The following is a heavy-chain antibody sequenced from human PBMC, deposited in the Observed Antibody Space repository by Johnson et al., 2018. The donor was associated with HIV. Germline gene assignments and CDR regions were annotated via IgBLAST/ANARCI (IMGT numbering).Heavy chain of an antibody. D-gene: IGHD3-22*01. CDR3: AKDRYYERRGSEAFDI. CDR1: GFTFSSYG. V-gene: IGHV3-33*06. J-gene: IGHJ3*02. CDR2: IWYDGSNK. Sequence: QMQLVESGGGVVQPGRSLRLSCAASGFTFSSYGMHWVRQAPGKGLEWVAVIWYDGSNKYYADSVKGRFTISRDNSKNTLYLQMNSLRAEYTAVYYCAKDRYYERRGSEAFDIWGEGTMGTVSS.